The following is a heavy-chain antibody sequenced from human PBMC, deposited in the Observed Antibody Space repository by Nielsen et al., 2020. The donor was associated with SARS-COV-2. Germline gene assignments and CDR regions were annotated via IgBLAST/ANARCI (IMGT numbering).Heavy chain of an antibody. CDR1: GFTFSDYY. CDR3: ARDPTLGWDV. V-gene: IGHV3-11*04. CDR2: ISSSGSTI. J-gene: IGHJ6*02. Sequence: GESLKISCAASGFTFSDYYMSWIRQAPGKGLEWVSYISSSGSTIYYADSVKGRFTISRDNAKNSLYLQMNSLRAEDTAVYYCARDPTLGWDVWGQGTTVTVSS. D-gene: IGHD2-15*01.